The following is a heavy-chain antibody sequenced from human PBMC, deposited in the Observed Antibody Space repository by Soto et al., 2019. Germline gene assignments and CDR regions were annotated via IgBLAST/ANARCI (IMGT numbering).Heavy chain of an antibody. Sequence: GWSLRLSCSASVFTFSSYSMNWVRQAPGKGLEWVSSISSSSSYIYYADSVKGRFTISRDNAKNSLYLQMNSLRAEDTAVYYCARYGELSLSYYYGMDVWGQGTTVTVSS. D-gene: IGHD3-16*02. CDR3: ARYGELSLSYYYGMDV. V-gene: IGHV3-21*01. CDR1: VFTFSSYS. CDR2: ISSSSSYI. J-gene: IGHJ6*02.